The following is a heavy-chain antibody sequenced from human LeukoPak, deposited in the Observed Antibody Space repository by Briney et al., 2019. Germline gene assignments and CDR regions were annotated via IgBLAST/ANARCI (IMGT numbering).Heavy chain of an antibody. J-gene: IGHJ4*02. V-gene: IGHV3-23*01. D-gene: IGHD2-21*01. CDR2: TSSSDAGT. CDR1: GFPLSSYA. Sequence: GGSLRLSCAAFGFPLSSYAMSWVRQAPGKELEWVSATSSSDAGTYHADSVRGRFTISRDNSKNTPYLQMNSLRVEDAAVYYCARAPVTSCRGAYCYPFDYWGQGTLVTVSS. CDR3: ARAPVTSCRGAYCYPFDY.